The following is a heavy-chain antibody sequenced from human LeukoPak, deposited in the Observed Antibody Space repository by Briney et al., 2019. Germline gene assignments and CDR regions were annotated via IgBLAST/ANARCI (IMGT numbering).Heavy chain of an antibody. D-gene: IGHD3-10*01. Sequence: SETLSLTCAVYGGSFSGYYWSWIRQPPGKGLEWIGEINHSGSTNYNPSLKSRVTISVDTSKNQFSLKLSSVTAADTAVYYCARGERFTHVLLWFGELKNADYWGQGTLVTVSS. J-gene: IGHJ4*02. V-gene: IGHV4-34*01. CDR1: GGSFSGYY. CDR3: ARGERFTHVLLWFGELKNADY. CDR2: INHSGST.